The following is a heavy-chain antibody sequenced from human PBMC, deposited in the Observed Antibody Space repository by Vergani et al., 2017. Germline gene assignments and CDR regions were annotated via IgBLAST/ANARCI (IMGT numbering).Heavy chain of an antibody. CDR2: IWYDGSKE. CDR3: ARSGYCAHGVCYMTYYYYMDV. D-gene: IGHD2-8*01. V-gene: IGHV3-33*01. CDR1: GFTFSSYG. Sequence: QVQLVESGGGVVQPGGSLRLSCAASGFTFSSYGMHWVRQAPGKGLEWVAFIWYDGSKEYYADSVKGRFTISRDNSKNTLYLQMNNLRAADTAVYYCARSGYCAHGVCYMTYYYYMDVWGKGTAVTVSS. J-gene: IGHJ6*03.